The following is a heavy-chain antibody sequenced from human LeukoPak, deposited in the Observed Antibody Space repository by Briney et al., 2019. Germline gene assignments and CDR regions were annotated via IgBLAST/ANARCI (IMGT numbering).Heavy chain of an antibody. CDR1: GYTFTSYG. CDR2: ISAHTGNT. J-gene: IGHJ4*02. Sequence: ASVKVSCKASGYTFTSYGISWVRQAPGQGLEWMGWISAHTGNTNYAQMFQGRVTMTTDTSTSTAYMELRSLRSDDTAVYYCAREVSATARYYFDYWGQGSLVTVSS. V-gene: IGHV1-18*01. CDR3: AREVSATARYYFDY. D-gene: IGHD1-1*01.